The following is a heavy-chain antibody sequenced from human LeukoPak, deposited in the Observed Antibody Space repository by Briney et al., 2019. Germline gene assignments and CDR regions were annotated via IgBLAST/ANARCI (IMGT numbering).Heavy chain of an antibody. CDR2: INHSGST. D-gene: IGHD2-21*02. J-gene: IGHJ4*02. Sequence: SETLSLTCAVYGGSFSGYYWSWIRQPPGKGLEWIGEINHSGSTNYNPSLKSRVTISVDTSKNQFSLKLSSVTAADTAVYYCARGKSCGGDCYAIDYWGQGTLVTVSS. CDR1: GGSFSGYY. CDR3: ARGKSCGGDCYAIDY. V-gene: IGHV4-34*01.